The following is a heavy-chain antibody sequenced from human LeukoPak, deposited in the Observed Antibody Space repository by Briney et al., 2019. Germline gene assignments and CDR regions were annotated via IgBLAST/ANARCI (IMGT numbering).Heavy chain of an antibody. CDR3: AREPTVTTSGY. CDR1: GFSFSSYG. CDR2: ISSRSSSI. V-gene: IGHV3-21*06. J-gene: IGHJ4*02. D-gene: IGHD4-17*01. Sequence: GGSLRLSCAASGFSFSSYGMNWVRQTPGKGLEWVSSISSRSSSIYYADSVKGRFTISRDDAKNSLYLQTNSLRAEDTAMYYCAREPTVTTSGYWGQGTLVTVSS.